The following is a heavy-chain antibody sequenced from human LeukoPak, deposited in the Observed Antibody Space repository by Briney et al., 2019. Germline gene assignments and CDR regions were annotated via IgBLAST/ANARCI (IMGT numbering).Heavy chain of an antibody. J-gene: IGHJ6*03. CDR2: IYSDGRT. CDR1: GFIVSSNY. CDR3: ARKTPFYYYYMDV. Sequence: QPGGSLRLSCAASGFIVSSNYMSWVRQAPGKGLEWVSIIYSDGRTFYAESVKGRFTISRDNAKNSLYLQMNSLRAEDTAVYSCARKTPFYYYYMDVWGKGTTVTVS. V-gene: IGHV3-66*01.